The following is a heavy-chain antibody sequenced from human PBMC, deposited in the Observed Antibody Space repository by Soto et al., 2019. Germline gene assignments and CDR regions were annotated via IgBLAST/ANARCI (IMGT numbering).Heavy chain of an antibody. CDR2: IIPIFGTA. V-gene: IGHV1-69*01. Sequence: QMQLVQSGAEVKKPGSSVKVSCKASGGTFSSYAISWVRQAPGQGLEWMGGIIPIFGTANYAQKFQGRVTITADESTSTAYMELSSLRSEDTAVYYCARDAGIAVAAHGSFDYWGQGTLVTVSS. CDR1: GGTFSSYA. D-gene: IGHD6-19*01. J-gene: IGHJ4*02. CDR3: ARDAGIAVAAHGSFDY.